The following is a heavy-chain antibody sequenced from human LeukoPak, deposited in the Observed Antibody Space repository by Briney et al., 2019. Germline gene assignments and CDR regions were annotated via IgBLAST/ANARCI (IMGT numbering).Heavy chain of an antibody. CDR2: IHYSGYT. D-gene: IGHD7-27*01. Sequence: SETLSLTCAVSGGSISNYYCSWIRQPPGKGLEWLGYIHYSGYTNYNPSLKSRVTISVDTSKNQFSLNLSSVTAADTAVYYCARHWGSDWYFDLWGRGTLVAVSS. V-gene: IGHV4-59*01. CDR3: ARHWGSDWYFDL. CDR1: GGSISNYY. J-gene: IGHJ2*01.